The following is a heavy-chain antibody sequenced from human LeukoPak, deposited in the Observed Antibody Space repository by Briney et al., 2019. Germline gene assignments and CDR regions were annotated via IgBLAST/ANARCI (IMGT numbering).Heavy chain of an antibody. J-gene: IGHJ4*02. CDR2: ISGRSDDT. CDR1: GFTFSNYA. D-gene: IGHD3-10*01. CDR3: AKYYYGSGSYSFDY. V-gene: IGHV3-23*01. Sequence: PGGSLRLSCTASGFTFSNYAMTWVRQAPGKGLEWVSSISGRSDDTYYADSVKGRFTISRDNSKNTLFLQMFSLTAEDTAVYYCAKYYYGSGSYSFDYWGQGSLVTVSP.